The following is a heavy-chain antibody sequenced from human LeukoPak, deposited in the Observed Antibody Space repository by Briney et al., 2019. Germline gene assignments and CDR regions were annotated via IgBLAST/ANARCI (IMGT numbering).Heavy chain of an antibody. V-gene: IGHV3-74*01. CDR2: INEGGSVI. Sequence: GGSLRLSCAASGFTFSGYWMHWVRHAPGKGLEWVSRINEGGSVISYADSVKGRFTISRVNAKSTLYLEMDSLGAEDTAIYYCARRWYTGTYYYFDLWGQGTLVTVSS. D-gene: IGHD1-26*01. CDR1: GFTFSGYW. J-gene: IGHJ4*02. CDR3: ARRWYTGTYYYFDL.